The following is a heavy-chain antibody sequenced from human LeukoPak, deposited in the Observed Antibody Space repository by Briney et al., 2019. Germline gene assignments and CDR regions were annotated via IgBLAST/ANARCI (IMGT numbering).Heavy chain of an antibody. CDR1: GGSFSGYY. V-gene: IGHV4-34*01. CDR2: INHSGSP. CDR3: ARLAVAASQAYYYYYYMDV. Sequence: SETLSLTCAVYGGSFSGYYWSWIRQPPGKGLEWIGEINHSGSPNYNPSLKSRLTISVDTSKNQFSLKLSSVTAADTAVYYCARLAVAASQAYYYYYYMDVWGKGTTVTVSS. J-gene: IGHJ6*03. D-gene: IGHD2-15*01.